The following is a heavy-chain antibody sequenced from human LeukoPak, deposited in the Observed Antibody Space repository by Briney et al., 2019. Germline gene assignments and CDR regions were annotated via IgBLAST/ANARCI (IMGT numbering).Heavy chain of an antibody. D-gene: IGHD6-19*01. CDR1: GFTFSSYA. CDR3: AREPSISVAGTLFDY. Sequence: PGGSLRLSCAASGFTFSSYAMSWVRQAPGKGLEWVSCISSGGGSIYYADSVKGRFTISRDNAKNSLYLQMNSLRAEDTAIYYCAREPSISVAGTLFDYWGQGILVTVSS. CDR2: ISSGGGSI. J-gene: IGHJ4*02. V-gene: IGHV3-21*01.